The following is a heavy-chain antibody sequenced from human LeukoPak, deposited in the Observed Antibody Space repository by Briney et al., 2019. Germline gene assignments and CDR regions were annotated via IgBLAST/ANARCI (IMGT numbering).Heavy chain of an antibody. D-gene: IGHD2-2*01. CDR3: ARGFVLVPVANLDY. CDR1: GFTFSSYW. V-gene: IGHV3-74*01. J-gene: IGHJ4*02. Sequence: PGGSLRLSCAASGFTFSSYWMHWVRQAPGEGLVWVSHINTDGSSTIYADSVKGRFTISRDNAKNTLYLQLNSLRAEDTAVYYCARGFVLVPVANLDYWGQGTLVTVS. CDR2: INTDGSST.